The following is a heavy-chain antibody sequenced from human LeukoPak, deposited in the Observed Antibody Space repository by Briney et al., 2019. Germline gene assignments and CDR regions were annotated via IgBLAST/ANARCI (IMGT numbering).Heavy chain of an antibody. CDR2: MYSGGST. Sequence: GGSLRLSCAVSGFTVSSYYMTWVRQAPGKGLEWVSVMYSGGSTYYADSVKGRVAISRDNSQNTVFLQMNSVRVEDTAVYYCARSYSNHLFGMDVWGQGTAVTVSS. D-gene: IGHD4-11*01. CDR1: GFTVSSYY. J-gene: IGHJ6*02. V-gene: IGHV3-66*01. CDR3: ARSYSNHLFGMDV.